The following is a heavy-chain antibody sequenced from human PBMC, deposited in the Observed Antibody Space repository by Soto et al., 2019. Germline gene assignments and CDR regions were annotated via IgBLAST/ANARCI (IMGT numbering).Heavy chain of an antibody. J-gene: IGHJ5*02. V-gene: IGHV1-8*01. Sequence: QVQLVQSGAEVKKPGASVKVSCKASGYTFTNYDIDWVRQATGQGLEWMGWMNPYSGNTAFAQKCQGRITMTRNTSISTAYMELSSLRSEDTAVYYCARGRYSSWYFYGWFDPWGQGTLVTVSS. CDR1: GYTFTNYD. CDR3: ARGRYSSWYFYGWFDP. D-gene: IGHD6-13*01. CDR2: MNPYSGNT.